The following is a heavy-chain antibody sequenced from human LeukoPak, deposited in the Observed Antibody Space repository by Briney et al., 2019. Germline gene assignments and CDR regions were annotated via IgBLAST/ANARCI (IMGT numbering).Heavy chain of an antibody. CDR3: ASIWVMGDAFDI. Sequence: SETLSLTCTVSGYSISSGYYWGWIRQPPGKGLEWIGSIYHSGSTYYNPSLKSRVTISVDTPKNQFSLKLSSVTAADTAVYYCASIWVMGDAFDIWGQGTMVTVSS. D-gene: IGHD2-21*01. V-gene: IGHV4-38-2*02. J-gene: IGHJ3*02. CDR2: IYHSGST. CDR1: GYSISSGYY.